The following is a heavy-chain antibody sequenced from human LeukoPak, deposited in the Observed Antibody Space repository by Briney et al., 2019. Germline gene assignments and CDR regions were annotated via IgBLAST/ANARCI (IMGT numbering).Heavy chain of an antibody. D-gene: IGHD3-10*01. CDR3: ANENGGPDY. CDR2: IRYDGSNK. CDR1: GFTFSGSA. J-gene: IGHJ4*02. Sequence: GGSLRLSCEASGFTFSGSAIHWVRQAPGKGLEWVAFIRYDGSNKYYADSVKGRFIISRDNSKNTLYLQMSSVRAEDTAVYYCANENGGPDYWGQGTLVTVSS. V-gene: IGHV3-30*02.